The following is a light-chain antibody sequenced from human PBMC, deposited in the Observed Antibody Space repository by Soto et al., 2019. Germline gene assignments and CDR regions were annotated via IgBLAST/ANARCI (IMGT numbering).Light chain of an antibody. Sequence: QSVLTQPASVSGSPGQSITISCTGTITDIGAYNYVSWYQQHPGKAPKLLIYGVSSRPSGVSNRFSVSKSGNAAYLTISGLQADDEAEYYCSSYKSSITPYVFGTGTKVTVL. V-gene: IGLV2-14*01. J-gene: IGLJ1*01. CDR2: GVS. CDR1: ITDIGAYNY. CDR3: SSYKSSITPYV.